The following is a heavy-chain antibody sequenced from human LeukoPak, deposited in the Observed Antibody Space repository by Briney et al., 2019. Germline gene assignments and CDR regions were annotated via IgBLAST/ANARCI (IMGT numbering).Heavy chain of an antibody. V-gene: IGHV4-4*07. CDR1: GASLTIYY. CDR2: YASGTT. J-gene: IGHJ4*02. D-gene: IGHD7-27*01. CDR3: ATGDHSFDN. Sequence: SETLSLTCSVSGASLTIYYWNWIRQPAGKGLERIGRYASGTTAHNPSLKSQFTMSIDTSKNQISMKLTSVTAADTAVYYCATGDHSFDNWGQGILVTVTP.